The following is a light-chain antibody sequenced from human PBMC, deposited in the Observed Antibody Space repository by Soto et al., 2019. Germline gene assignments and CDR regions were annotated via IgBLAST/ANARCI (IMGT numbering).Light chain of an antibody. CDR3: QRYGGTPYT. J-gene: IGKJ3*01. CDR1: QDSSDY. CDR2: AAS. V-gene: IGKV1-27*01. Sequence: DIQMTQSPSSLSASIGDRVTITCRASQDSSDYLAWYQQKPGKVPNLLIYAASTLQSGVPSRFSGSGSGTEFTLTISSQLSEDVASYYCQRYGGTPYTFGPGTKVDIK.